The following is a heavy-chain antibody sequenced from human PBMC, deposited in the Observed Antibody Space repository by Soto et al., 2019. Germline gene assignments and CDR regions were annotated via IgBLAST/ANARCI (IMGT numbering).Heavy chain of an antibody. CDR2: ISGSGGST. Sequence: GGSLILSCAASGFNFSSYSMSWVRQAPGKGLEWVSAISGSGGSTYYADSVKGRFTISRDNPKNTLYLQMNSLRAEDTAVYYCAKSVVSFFGMDVWGQGTTVTVSS. CDR1: GFNFSSYS. J-gene: IGHJ6*02. V-gene: IGHV3-23*01. CDR3: AKSVVSFFGMDV. D-gene: IGHD2-15*01.